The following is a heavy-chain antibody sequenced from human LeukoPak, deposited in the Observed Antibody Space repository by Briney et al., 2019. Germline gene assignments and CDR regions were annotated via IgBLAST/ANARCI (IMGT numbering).Heavy chain of an antibody. CDR3: ARGQELWFFFYYCLDV. CDR1: GFFYNPYS. V-gene: IGHV3-33*01. D-gene: IGHD3-10*01. J-gene: IGHJ6*03. CDR2: IWYDGSDT. Sequence: QSGGSLRLSCTASGFFYNPYSILCRRQAPGKGLEWVAVIWYDGSDTYYADSVKGRFTISRDNSNNTVYLQMDSLRAERTAVYYCARGQELWFFFYYCLDVWGKGTTVTVSS.